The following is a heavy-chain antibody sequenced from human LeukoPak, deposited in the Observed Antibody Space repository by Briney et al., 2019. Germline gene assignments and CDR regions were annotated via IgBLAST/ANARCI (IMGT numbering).Heavy chain of an antibody. CDR2: IYWDDDK. V-gene: IGHV2-5*02. CDR3: AYKAPTGWYQA. D-gene: IGHD6-19*01. Sequence: ESGPTLVKPTQTLTLTCTFSGFSLTTSGVAVGWIRQPQGKALEWLTLIYWDDDKRHSPSLKSRLTVTKDTSKNQVVLTVTNMDPVDTATYYCAYKAPTGWYQAWGQGTLVTVSS. CDR1: GFSLTTSGVA. J-gene: IGHJ4*02.